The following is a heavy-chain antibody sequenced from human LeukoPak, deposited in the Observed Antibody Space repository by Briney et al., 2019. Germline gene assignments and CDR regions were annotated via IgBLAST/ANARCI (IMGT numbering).Heavy chain of an antibody. CDR3: ARAGWFEVPPERYYYYMDV. J-gene: IGHJ6*03. Sequence: ASVKVSCKASGYTFTSYAMNWVRQAPGQGLEWMGWINTNTGNPTYAQGFTGRFVFSLDTSVSTAYLQVSSLKAEDTAVYYCARAGWFEVPPERYYYYMDVWGKGTTVTVSS. CDR1: GYTFTSYA. D-gene: IGHD2-15*01. V-gene: IGHV7-4-1*02. CDR2: INTNTGNP.